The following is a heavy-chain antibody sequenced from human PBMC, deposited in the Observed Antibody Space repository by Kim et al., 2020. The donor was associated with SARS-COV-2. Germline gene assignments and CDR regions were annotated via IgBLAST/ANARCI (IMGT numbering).Heavy chain of an antibody. CDR3: ARSASYYYGMDV. Sequence: KYYADTVKGRFTHSRDNSKNTLYLQMNSLRAEDTAVYYCARSASYYYGMDVWGQGTTVTVSS. J-gene: IGHJ6*02. V-gene: IGHV3-33*01. CDR2: K.